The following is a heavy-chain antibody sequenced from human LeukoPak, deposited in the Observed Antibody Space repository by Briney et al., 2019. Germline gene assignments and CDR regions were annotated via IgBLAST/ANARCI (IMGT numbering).Heavy chain of an antibody. CDR2: MNPNSGNT. J-gene: IGHJ6*02. CDR3: ARGERHSGILWFGELRAWHYYGMDV. D-gene: IGHD3-10*01. V-gene: IGHV1-8*01. Sequence: ASVKVSCKASGYTFTSYDINWVRQATGQGLEWMGWMNPNSGNTGYAQTLQGRVTMTRNTSISTAYMELSSLRSEDTAVYYCARGERHSGILWFGELRAWHYYGMDVWGQGTTVTVSS. CDR1: GYTFTSYD.